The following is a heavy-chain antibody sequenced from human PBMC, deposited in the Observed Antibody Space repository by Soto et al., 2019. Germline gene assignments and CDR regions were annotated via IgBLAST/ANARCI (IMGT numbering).Heavy chain of an antibody. CDR2: IIPVLGRA. V-gene: IGHV1-69*01. CDR1: GGTFDTFA. CDR3: ARGPWTQEGPKYAFDF. D-gene: IGHD5-18*01. J-gene: IGHJ4*02. Sequence: QVQLVQSGAEVKKPGSSVKVSCKASGGTFDTFAFSWVRQAPGQGLEWLGGIIPVLGRANYAQRFQDRVSASADGSTSPAFMELSSLTSDDTAVYYCARGPWTQEGPKYAFDFWGQGTLVTVSS.